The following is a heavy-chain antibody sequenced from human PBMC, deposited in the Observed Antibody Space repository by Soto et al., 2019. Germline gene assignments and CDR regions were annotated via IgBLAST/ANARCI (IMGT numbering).Heavy chain of an antibody. CDR1: GLIFSNYK. Sequence: PGGSLRLSCAASGLIFSNYKVHWVRQAPGKGLVWVSRISTDGSVTDYADSVKGRFTVSRDNAKNTLYLQMNSLRAEDTAVYYCARDTDGLHYWGQGTLVTSP. CDR3: ARDTDGLHY. CDR2: ISTDGSVT. V-gene: IGHV3-74*01. J-gene: IGHJ4*02.